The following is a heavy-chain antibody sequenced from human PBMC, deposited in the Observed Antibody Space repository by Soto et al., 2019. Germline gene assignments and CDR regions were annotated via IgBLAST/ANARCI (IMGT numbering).Heavy chain of an antibody. CDR1: RFTFSSYS. D-gene: IGHD3-10*01. CDR3: ARSLSYFGQGRYPLGY. V-gene: IGHV3-74*03. J-gene: IGHJ4*02. Sequence: GAALTLSCAASRFTFSSYSMHCLRQAPGKGLGWFSSISDDGSITTYADSVKGRFTISRDHAKNTLYLQMNSLRAEATAVYYCARSLSYFGQGRYPLGYCGQGT. CDR2: ISDDGSIT.